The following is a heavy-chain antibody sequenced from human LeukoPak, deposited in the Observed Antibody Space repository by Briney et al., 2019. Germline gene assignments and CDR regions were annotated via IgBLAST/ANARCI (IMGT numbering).Heavy chain of an antibody. CDR2: IYYSGST. V-gene: IGHV4-39*01. Sequence: PSETLSLTCTVSGGSISSSSYYWGWIRQPPGKGLEWIGRIYYSGSTYYNPSLKSRVTISVDTSKNQFSLKLSSVTAADTAVYYCARQQYDSSGYYYVYWGQGTLVTVSS. CDR1: GGSISSSSYY. J-gene: IGHJ4*02. CDR3: ARQQYDSSGYYYVY. D-gene: IGHD3-22*01.